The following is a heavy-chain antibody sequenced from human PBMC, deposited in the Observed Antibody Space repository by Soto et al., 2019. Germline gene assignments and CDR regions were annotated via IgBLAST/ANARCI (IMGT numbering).Heavy chain of an antibody. CDR2: YDPEDDGT. CDR1: SDSLTHLP. CDR3: AT. V-gene: IGHV1-24*01. Sequence: KLSCKMSSDSLTHLPMHWVRQTAGKGLEWMAGYDPEDDGTIYAQNFEGRVRLTEDTATDTAYLEVNRLTLDDTAVYYCATRGK. J-gene: IGHJ6*03.